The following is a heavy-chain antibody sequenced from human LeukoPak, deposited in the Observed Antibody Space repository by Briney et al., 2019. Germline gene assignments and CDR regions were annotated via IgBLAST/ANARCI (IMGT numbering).Heavy chain of an antibody. CDR3: ARGIGGYYYYYYYMDV. V-gene: IGHV3-66*01. CDR2: IYSGGST. Sequence: GGSLRLSCAASGFTVSSNYMSWVRQAPGKGLEWVSVIYSGGSTYYADSVKGRFTISRDNSKNSLYLQMNSLRAEDTAVYYCARGIGGYYYYYYYMDVWGKGTTVTVSS. J-gene: IGHJ6*03. CDR1: GFTVSSNY. D-gene: IGHD5-12*01.